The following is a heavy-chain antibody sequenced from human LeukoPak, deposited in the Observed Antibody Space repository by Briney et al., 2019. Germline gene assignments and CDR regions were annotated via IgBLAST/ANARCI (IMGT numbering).Heavy chain of an antibody. J-gene: IGHJ3*02. CDR3: ARGLGSSWYSIIGAFDI. CDR1: GYTFTSYD. Sequence: GASVKVSCKASGYTFTSYDINWVRQATGQGLEWMGWMNPNSGNTGYAQKFQGRVTITRNTSISRAYMELSSLRSEDTAVYYCARGLGSSWYSIIGAFDIWGQGTMVTVSS. CDR2: MNPNSGNT. D-gene: IGHD6-13*01. V-gene: IGHV1-8*03.